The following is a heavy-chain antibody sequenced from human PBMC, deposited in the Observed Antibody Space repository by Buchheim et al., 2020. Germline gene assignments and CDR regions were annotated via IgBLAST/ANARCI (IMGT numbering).Heavy chain of an antibody. J-gene: IGHJ5*02. Sequence: VQLVESGGGLVKPGGSLRLSCAASGFTFSSYAMSWVRQAPGKGLEWVSAISGSGGSTYYADSVKGRFTISRDNSKNTLYLQMNSLRAEDTAVYYCAKGQEYDFWSGYYWNWFDPWGQGTL. CDR1: GFTFSSYA. V-gene: IGHV3-23*04. CDR2: ISGSGGST. D-gene: IGHD3-3*01. CDR3: AKGQEYDFWSGYYWNWFDP.